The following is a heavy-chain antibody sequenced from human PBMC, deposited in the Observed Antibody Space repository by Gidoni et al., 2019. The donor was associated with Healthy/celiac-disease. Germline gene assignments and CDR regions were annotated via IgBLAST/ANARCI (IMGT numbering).Heavy chain of an antibody. CDR1: GVNLSGSA. Sequence: EVQLVESGGGVVQPGGSLKPSCAASGVNLSGSAMHWVRPASGKGLEWVGRIRTTSNRSATAYAASVKGWFTISRDDSKNTAYLQMTSLKTEDTAVYYCTRRYGSGLDTDYWGQGTLVTVSS. CDR2: IRTTSNRSAT. D-gene: IGHD3-10*01. CDR3: TRRYGSGLDTDY. J-gene: IGHJ4*02. V-gene: IGHV3-73*02.